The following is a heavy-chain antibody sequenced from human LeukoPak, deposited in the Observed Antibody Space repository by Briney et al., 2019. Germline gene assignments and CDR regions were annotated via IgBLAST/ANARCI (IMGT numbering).Heavy chain of an antibody. CDR2: ISGSGFST. CDR3: AKEGYYDSSGAPRRLFYYGMDV. Sequence: GGSLRLSCAAPGFTFSSYAMSWVRQAPGKGLEWVSGISGSGFSTYYADSVKGRFTISRDNSKNTLYLQMKSLRAEDTAVYYCAKEGYYDSSGAPRRLFYYGMDVWGQGTTVTVSS. D-gene: IGHD3-22*01. J-gene: IGHJ6*02. CDR1: GFTFSSYA. V-gene: IGHV3-23*01.